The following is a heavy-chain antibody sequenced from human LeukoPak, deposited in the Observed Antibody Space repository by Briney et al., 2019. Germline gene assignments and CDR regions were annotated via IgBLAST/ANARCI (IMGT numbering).Heavy chain of an antibody. CDR2: ISYDGSNK. Sequence: GGSLRLSCAASGFTFSSYAMHWVCQAPGKGLEWVAVISYDGSNKYYADSVRGRFTISRDNSKNTLYLQMNSLRAEDTAVYSCARGYCTSSSCYNDYWGQGTLVTVSS. J-gene: IGHJ4*02. D-gene: IGHD2-2*02. CDR1: GFTFSSYA. CDR3: ARGYCTSSSCYNDY. V-gene: IGHV3-30-3*01.